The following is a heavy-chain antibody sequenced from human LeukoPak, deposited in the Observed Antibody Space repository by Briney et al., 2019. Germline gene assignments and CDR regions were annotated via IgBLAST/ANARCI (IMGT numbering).Heavy chain of an antibody. CDR3: ARDEQQRVGGAFDI. J-gene: IGHJ3*02. Sequence: SETLSLTCTVSGGSISSYYWSWIRQPPGKGLEWIGYIYYSGSTNYNPSLKSRVTISVDTSKNQFSLKLSSVTAADTAVYYCARDEQQRVGGAFDIWGQGTMVTVSS. D-gene: IGHD6-13*01. V-gene: IGHV4-59*01. CDR1: GGSISSYY. CDR2: IYYSGST.